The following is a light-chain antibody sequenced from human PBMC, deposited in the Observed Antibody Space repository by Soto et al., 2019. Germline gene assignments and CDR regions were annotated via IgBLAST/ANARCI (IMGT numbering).Light chain of an antibody. CDR2: GAS. V-gene: IGKV3-20*01. J-gene: IGKJ1*01. Sequence: EIVLTQSPCTLSLSPGERATLSCRASQSVSSNYLAWYQQKPGQAPRPLIYGASSRATGIPDRFSGSGAGTDFTLTISRLEPEDFAVYYCQQYGSSPWTFGQGNKV. CDR3: QQYGSSPWT. CDR1: QSVSSNY.